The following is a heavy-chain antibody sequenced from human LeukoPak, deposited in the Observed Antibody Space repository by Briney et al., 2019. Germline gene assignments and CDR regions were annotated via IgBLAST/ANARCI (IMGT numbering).Heavy chain of an antibody. CDR3: ARDGGYCTNGVCFFDY. Sequence: GGSLRLSCAASGFTFTNYWVHWVRQAPGKGLVWVSLIDSDETSTTYADSVKGRFTISRDNAKNTLYLQMNSLRADDTAVYYCARDGGYCTNGVCFFDYWGQGTLVTVSS. D-gene: IGHD2-8*01. CDR2: IDSDETST. V-gene: IGHV3-74*01. CDR1: GFTFTNYW. J-gene: IGHJ4*02.